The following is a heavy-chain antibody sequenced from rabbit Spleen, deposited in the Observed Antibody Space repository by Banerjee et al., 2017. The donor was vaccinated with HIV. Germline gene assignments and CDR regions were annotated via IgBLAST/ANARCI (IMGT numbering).Heavy chain of an antibody. CDR3: ARESDSAGSGYTL. D-gene: IGHD8-1*01. V-gene: IGHV1S40*01. CDR1: GFDLSSSYH. Sequence: QSLEESGGDLVKPGASLTLTCTASGFDLSSSYHMCWVRQAPGKGLELIVCIYTSTGDTGYASWANGRFTISKTSSTTVTLQMTSLTAADTATYFCARESDSAGSGYTLWGPGTLVTVS. J-gene: IGHJ4*01. CDR2: IYTSTGDT.